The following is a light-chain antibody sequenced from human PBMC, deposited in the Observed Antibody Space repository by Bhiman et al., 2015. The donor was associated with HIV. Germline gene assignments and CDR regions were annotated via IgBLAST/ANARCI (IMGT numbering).Light chain of an antibody. CDR2: KDS. CDR1: ALPKQY. J-gene: IGLJ2*01. Sequence: SYELTQPPSVSVSPGQTARITCSGDALPKQYAYWYQQKPGQAPVLVMFKDSERPSGIPERFSGSSSGTTVTLTISGVRAEDEADYYCQSADDSDSSVIFGGGTKLTVL. V-gene: IGLV3-25*03. CDR3: QSADDSDSSVI.